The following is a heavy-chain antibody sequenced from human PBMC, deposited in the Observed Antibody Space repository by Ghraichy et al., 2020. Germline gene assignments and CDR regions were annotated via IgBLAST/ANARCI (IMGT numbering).Heavy chain of an antibody. J-gene: IGHJ4*02. Sequence: GGSLRLSCAASGFTFSSYAMTWVRQAPGKGLEWVSAISGSADSTYYTDSVKGRFTISSDNSKNTVYLQMSSLTAEDTAVYYCARTFLYSSGRHLDYWGPGTLVTVS. D-gene: IGHD6-25*01. CDR3: ARTFLYSSGRHLDY. V-gene: IGHV3-23*01. CDR1: GFTFSSYA. CDR2: ISGSADST.